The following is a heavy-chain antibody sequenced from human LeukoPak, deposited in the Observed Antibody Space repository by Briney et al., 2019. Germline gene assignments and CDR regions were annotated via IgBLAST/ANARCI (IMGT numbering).Heavy chain of an antibody. CDR2: INPNSGGT. D-gene: IGHD3-3*01. Sequence: ASVKVSCKASGYTFTGYYMHWVRQAPGQGLESMGWINPNSGGTNYAQKFQGRVTMTRDTSISTAYMELSRLRSDDTAVYYCARELLPLEWLMGRGGFGGFDPWGQGTLVTVSS. V-gene: IGHV1-2*02. J-gene: IGHJ5*02. CDR1: GYTFTGYY. CDR3: ARELLPLEWLMGRGGFGGFDP.